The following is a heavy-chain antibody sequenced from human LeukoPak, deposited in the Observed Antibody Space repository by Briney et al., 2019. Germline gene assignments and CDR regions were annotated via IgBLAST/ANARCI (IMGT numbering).Heavy chain of an antibody. J-gene: IGHJ6*02. V-gene: IGHV3-7*01. Sequence: PGGSLRLSCAASGFTFSSYWMSWVRQAPGKGLEWVANIKQDGSEKYYVDSVKGRFTISRDNAKNSLYLQMNSLRAEDTAVYYCARDGSRAAMLPYYYGMDVWGQGTTVTVSS. D-gene: IGHD2-2*01. CDR1: GFTFSSYW. CDR2: IKQDGSEK. CDR3: ARDGSRAAMLPYYYGMDV.